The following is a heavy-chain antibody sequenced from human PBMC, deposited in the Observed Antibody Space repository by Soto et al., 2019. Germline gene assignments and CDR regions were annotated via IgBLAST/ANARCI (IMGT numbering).Heavy chain of an antibody. CDR3: ARKGQLGTPAYYYYGMDV. CDR2: IGTAGDT. Sequence: EVQLVESGGGLVQPGGSLRLSCAASGFTFSSYDMHWVRQATGKGLEWVSTIGTAGDTYYPGSVQGRFTITRENAKNSWYLQMNSLRAEDTAVYYCARKGQLGTPAYYYYGMDVWGQGTTVTVSS. J-gene: IGHJ6*02. CDR1: GFTFSSYD. V-gene: IGHV3-13*01. D-gene: IGHD6-6*01.